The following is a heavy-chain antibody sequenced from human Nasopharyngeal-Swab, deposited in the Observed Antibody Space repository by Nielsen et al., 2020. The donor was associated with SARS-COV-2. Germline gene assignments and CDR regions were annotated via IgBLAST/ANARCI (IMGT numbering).Heavy chain of an antibody. V-gene: IGHV5-51*01. J-gene: IGHJ6*02. CDR2: IYPGDSET. Sequence: GESLKISCKGSGSRFTSYWIGWVRQMPGKGLEWMGIIYPGDSETRYSPSFQGQVTISADKSISTAYLQWSSLKASDTAMYYCARHKYYYYYGMDVWGQGTTVTVSS. CDR1: GSRFTSYW. CDR3: ARHKYYYYYGMDV.